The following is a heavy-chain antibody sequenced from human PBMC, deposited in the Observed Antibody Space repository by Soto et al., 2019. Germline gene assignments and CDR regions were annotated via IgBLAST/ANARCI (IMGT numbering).Heavy chain of an antibody. V-gene: IGHV4-39*02. CDR2: IYFSGST. CDR3: DREWRNYYYYGLDV. CDR1: GGSISSSSFS. Sequence: LTCAISGGSISSSSFSWVWIRQPPGKGLEWIGSIYFSGSTYYNPSLQSRVTISVDTSKNQFSLKLSSVTAADKAVYSCDREWRNYYYYGLDVWGQGTTGT. J-gene: IGHJ6*02.